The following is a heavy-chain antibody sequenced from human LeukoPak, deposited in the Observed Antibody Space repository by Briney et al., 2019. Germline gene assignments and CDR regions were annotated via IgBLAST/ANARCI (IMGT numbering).Heavy chain of an antibody. V-gene: IGHV4-39*07. CDR3: ARETGSWYRGDLGY. Sequence: PSETLSLTCTVSGGSISSSLYHWGWIRQSPGKNLEWLGSIYYTGTTHYNPPLKSRVTISVDTSKNQFSLKLSSVTAADTAVYYCARETGSWYRGDLGYWGQGTLVTVSS. CDR2: IYYTGTT. CDR1: GGSISSSLYH. J-gene: IGHJ4*02. D-gene: IGHD6-13*01.